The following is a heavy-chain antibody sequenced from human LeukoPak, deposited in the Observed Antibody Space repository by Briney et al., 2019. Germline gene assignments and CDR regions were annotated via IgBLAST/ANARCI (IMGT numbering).Heavy chain of an antibody. CDR1: GFTFRSYA. CDR3: AKNTLNPYFDY. CDR2: SGGGDIA. D-gene: IGHD1-14*01. V-gene: IGHV3-23*01. Sequence: GGSLRLSCAASGFTFRSYAMSWVRQAPGKGLEWVSISGGGDIADYADSVKGRFTLSRDISKNTLYLQMNSLRAEDTAVYYCAKNTLNPYFDYWGQGTLVTVSS. J-gene: IGHJ4*02.